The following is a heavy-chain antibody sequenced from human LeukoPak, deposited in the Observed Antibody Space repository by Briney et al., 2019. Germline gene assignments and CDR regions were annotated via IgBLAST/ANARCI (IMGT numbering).Heavy chain of an antibody. V-gene: IGHV4-39*07. J-gene: IGHJ6*02. CDR3: ARTLWFGEFRTEEYYYYYGMDV. Sequence: KASETLSLTCTVSGGSVSSSNYYWGWIRQPPGKGLEWIGSIYYSGNTFYNPSLKSRVTISVDTSKNQFSLKLSSVTAADTAVYYCARTLWFGEFRTEEYYYYYGMDVWGQGTTVTVSS. CDR1: GGSVSSSNYY. D-gene: IGHD3-10*01. CDR2: IYYSGNT.